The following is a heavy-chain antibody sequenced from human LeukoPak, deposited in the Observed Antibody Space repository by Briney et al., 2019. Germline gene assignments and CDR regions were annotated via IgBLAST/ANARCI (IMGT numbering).Heavy chain of an antibody. CDR1: GFTFSKYA. Sequence: GGSLRLSCAASGFTFSKYAMTWVRQASGKGLEWVSGISSSGGSTYYVDSVKGRFTISRDNSKNTLYLQMNSLRAEDTAVYYCAREQYSSSSGDAFDIWGQGTMVTVSS. J-gene: IGHJ3*02. CDR2: ISSSGGST. CDR3: AREQYSSSSGDAFDI. D-gene: IGHD6-6*01. V-gene: IGHV3-23*01.